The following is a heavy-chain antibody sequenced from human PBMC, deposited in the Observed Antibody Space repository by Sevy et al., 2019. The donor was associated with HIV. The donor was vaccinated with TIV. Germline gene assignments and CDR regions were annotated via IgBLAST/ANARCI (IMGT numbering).Heavy chain of an antibody. D-gene: IGHD5-12*01. CDR2: INPKSGGS. CDR3: ARDLRLSGYSYGSFVF. CDR1: GYTFTGQY. V-gene: IGHV1-2*02. J-gene: IGHJ4*02. Sequence: ASVKVSCKASGYTFTGQYIHWVRQAPGQGLEWMGWINPKSGGSNYAQEFQGRVTMTRDTSISTAYMELSGLTSDDTAVYYCARDLRLSGYSYGSFVFWGQGTLVTVSS.